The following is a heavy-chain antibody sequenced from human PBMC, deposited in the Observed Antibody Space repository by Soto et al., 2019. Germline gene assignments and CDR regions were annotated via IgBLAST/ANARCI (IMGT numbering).Heavy chain of an antibody. D-gene: IGHD2-15*01. V-gene: IGHV2-70*04. CDR2: IDWDDDK. CDR1: GFSLSTSGMR. Sequence: SGPTLVNPTQTLTLTCTFSGFSLSTSGMRVSWIRQPPGKALEWLARIDWDDDKFYSTSLKTRLTISKDTSKDQVVLTMTNMDPVDTATYYCARTPSSGYYFDYWGQGTLGTVPQ. J-gene: IGHJ4*02. CDR3: ARTPSSGYYFDY.